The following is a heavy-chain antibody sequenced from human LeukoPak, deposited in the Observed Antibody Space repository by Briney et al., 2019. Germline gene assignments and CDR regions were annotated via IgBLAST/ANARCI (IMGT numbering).Heavy chain of an antibody. J-gene: IGHJ4*02. D-gene: IGHD3-10*01. CDR1: GGSFSGYY. Sequence: PSETLSLTCAVYGGSFSGYYWSWIRHPPGKGLEWIGEINHSGSTNYNPSLKSRVTISVDTSKNQFSLKLSSVTAADTAVYYCARLVPRYGSGSQSDYWGQGTLVTVSS. CDR3: ARLVPRYGSGSQSDY. CDR2: INHSGST. V-gene: IGHV4-34*01.